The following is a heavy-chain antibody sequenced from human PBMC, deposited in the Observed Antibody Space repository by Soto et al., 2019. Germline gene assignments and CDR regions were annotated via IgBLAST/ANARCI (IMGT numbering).Heavy chain of an antibody. CDR1: GYIFTKYA. V-gene: IGHV1-3*01. Sequence: QVQLVQSGAEVKKPGASVKVSCKASGYIFTKYAMHWVRQAPGQRPEWMGWINGGDGDTKYLQNFQGRVSFTRDTSASTAYMEVTSLRPEDTAVYYCVAVDYGDYWGQGTLVIVSS. CDR3: VAVDYGDY. CDR2: INGGDGDT. D-gene: IGHD3-16*01. J-gene: IGHJ4*02.